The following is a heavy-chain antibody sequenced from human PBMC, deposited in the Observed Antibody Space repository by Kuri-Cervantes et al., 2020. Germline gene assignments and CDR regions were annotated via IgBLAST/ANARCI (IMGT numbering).Heavy chain of an antibody. CDR1: GFTFSSYW. J-gene: IGHJ5*02. CDR2: IKQDGSEK. Sequence: LTCAASGFTFSSYWMSWVRQAPGKGLEWVANIKQDGSEKYYVDSVKGRFTISRDNAKNSLYLQMNSLTAEDTAVYYCARDFMVTRLFDLWGQGTLVTVSS. CDR3: ARDFMVTRLFDL. D-gene: IGHD5-18*01. V-gene: IGHV3-7*01.